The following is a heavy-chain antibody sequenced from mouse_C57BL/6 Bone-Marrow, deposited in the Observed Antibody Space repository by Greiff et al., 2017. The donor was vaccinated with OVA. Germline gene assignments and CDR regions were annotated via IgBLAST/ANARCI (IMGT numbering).Heavy chain of an antibody. V-gene: IGHV1-26*01. CDR3: ARRRAFITTVVARGNYCDY. CDR2: INPNNGGT. D-gene: IGHD1-1*01. J-gene: IGHJ2*01. Sequence: EVQLQQSGPELVKPGASVKISCKASGYTFTDYYMNWVKQSHGKSLEWIGDINPNNGGTSYNQKFKGKATLTVDKSSSTAYMELRSLTSEDSAVYYCARRRAFITTVVARGNYCDYWGQGTTLTVSS. CDR1: GYTFTDYY.